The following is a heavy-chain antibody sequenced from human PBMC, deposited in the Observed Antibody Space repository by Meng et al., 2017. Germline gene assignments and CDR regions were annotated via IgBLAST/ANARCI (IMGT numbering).Heavy chain of an antibody. CDR3: AREIVVVVAATEYDYYYGMDV. J-gene: IGHJ6*02. CDR1: GGSFSGYY. Sequence: GSLRLSCAVYGGSFSGYYWSWIRQPPGKGLEWIGEINHSGSTNYNPSLKSRVTISVDTSKNQFSLKLSSVTAADTAVYYCAREIVVVVAATEYDYYYGMDVWGQGTTVTVSS. CDR2: INHSGST. D-gene: IGHD2-15*01. V-gene: IGHV4-34*01.